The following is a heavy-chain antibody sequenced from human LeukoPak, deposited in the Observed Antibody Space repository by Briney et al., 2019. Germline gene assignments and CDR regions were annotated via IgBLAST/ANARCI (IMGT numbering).Heavy chain of an antibody. CDR2: IYTSGST. CDR1: GGSISSYY. J-gene: IGHJ4*02. D-gene: IGHD5-12*01. V-gene: IGHV4-4*09. Sequence: SETLSLICTVSGGSISSYYWSWIRQPPGKGLEWIGYIYTSGSTNYNPSLKSRVTISVDTSKNQFSLKLSSVTAADTAVYYCARLGSAYDLDYWGQGTLVTVSS. CDR3: ARLGSAYDLDY.